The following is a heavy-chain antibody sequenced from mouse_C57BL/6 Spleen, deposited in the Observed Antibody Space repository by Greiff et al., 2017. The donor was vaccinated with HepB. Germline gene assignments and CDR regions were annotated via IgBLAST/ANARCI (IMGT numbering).Heavy chain of an antibody. J-gene: IGHJ2*01. CDR2: IDPSDSYT. Sequence: QVQLQQPGAELVKPGASVKLSCKASGYTFTSYWMQWVRQRPGQGLEWIGEIDPSDSYTNYNQKFKGKATLTVETSSSTAYMQLSSLTSEDSAVYYCARRTTVVDYWGQSTTLTVSS. CDR3: ARRTTVVDY. V-gene: IGHV1-50*01. D-gene: IGHD1-1*01. CDR1: GYTFTSYW.